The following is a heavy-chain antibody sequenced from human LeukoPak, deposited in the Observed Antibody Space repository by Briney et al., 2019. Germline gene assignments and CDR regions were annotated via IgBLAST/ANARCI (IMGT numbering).Heavy chain of an antibody. J-gene: IGHJ5*02. D-gene: IGHD3-10*01. Sequence: KPSQTLSLTCVVSGDSISSGAYSWSWIRQPPGKGLEGIGYIFHTGSTFYNPSLKSRVTISVDNSRNQFSLRLTSVTAADTAVYYCARELWFANAPGSWLDPWGQGALVTVSS. CDR3: ARELWFANAPGSWLDP. V-gene: IGHV4-30-2*01. CDR1: GDSISSGAYS. CDR2: IFHTGST.